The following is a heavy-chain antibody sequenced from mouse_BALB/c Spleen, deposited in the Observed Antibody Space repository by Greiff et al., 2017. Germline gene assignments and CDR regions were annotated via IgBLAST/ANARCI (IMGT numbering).Heavy chain of an antibody. CDR1: GYAFSSYW. J-gene: IGHJ4*01. V-gene: IGHV1-80*01. Sequence: QVQLQQSGAELVRPGSSVKISCKASGYAFSSYWMNWVKQRPGQGLEWIGQIYPGDGDTNYNGKFKGKATLTADKSSSTAYMQLSSLTSEDSAVYFCARRTTVVPSYAMDYWGQGTSVTVSS. CDR2: IYPGDGDT. D-gene: IGHD1-1*01. CDR3: ARRTTVVPSYAMDY.